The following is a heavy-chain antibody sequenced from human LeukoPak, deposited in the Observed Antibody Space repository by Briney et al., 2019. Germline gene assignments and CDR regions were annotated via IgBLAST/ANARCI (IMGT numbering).Heavy chain of an antibody. J-gene: IGHJ3*02. CDR3: ARASRYGGNSGYAFDI. V-gene: IGHV3-30*04. CDR2: ISYDGSNK. Sequence: SGGSLRLSCAASGFTFSSYAMHWVRQAPGKGVEWVAVISYDGSNKYYADSVKGRFTISRDNSKNTLYLQMNSLRAEGTAVYYCARASRYGGNSGYAFDIWGQGTMVTVSS. CDR1: GFTFSSYA. D-gene: IGHD4-23*01.